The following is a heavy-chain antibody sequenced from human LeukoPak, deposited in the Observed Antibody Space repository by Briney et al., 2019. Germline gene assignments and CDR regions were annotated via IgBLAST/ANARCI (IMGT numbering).Heavy chain of an antibody. D-gene: IGHD1-7*01. V-gene: IGHV3-74*01. CDR3: ATARNFRFEY. Sequence: GGSLRVSCATSGLTFRTTWMHWVRQAPGKGLMWVSRMNGEGTTIDYADSVKGRFTVSRDYAKNTLFLQMNNLRTEDTALYFCATARNFRFEYWGQGSLVIVSA. CDR1: GLTFRTTW. J-gene: IGHJ4*02. CDR2: MNGEGTTI.